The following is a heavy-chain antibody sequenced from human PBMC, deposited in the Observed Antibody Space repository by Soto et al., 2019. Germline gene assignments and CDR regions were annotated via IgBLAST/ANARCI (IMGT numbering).Heavy chain of an antibody. CDR2: TANKRSRYTT. D-gene: IGHD3-16*01. V-gene: IGHV3-72*01. CDR3: ARAGFGHGLDV. Sequence: EVELVESGGGLVQAGGSLRVSCGVSGFTSSDHYMDWVRQAPGKGLEWVGRTANKRSRYTTEYAASVKGRFIISRDDSNTSVYLQMNSLKIEDTTVYYCARAGFGHGLDVWGQGTTVTVSS. CDR1: GFTSSDHY. J-gene: IGHJ6*02.